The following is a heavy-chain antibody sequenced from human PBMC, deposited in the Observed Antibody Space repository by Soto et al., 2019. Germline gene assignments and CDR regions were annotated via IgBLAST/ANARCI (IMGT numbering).Heavy chain of an antibody. CDR2: IYYSGST. J-gene: IGHJ5*02. CDR3: AMTKDAGIAAAGTLNWFDP. CDR1: GGSISRGGYY. D-gene: IGHD6-13*01. V-gene: IGHV4-31*03. Sequence: SEALSLTCTVSGGSISRGGYYWSWIRQHPGKGLEWIGYIYYSGSTYYNPSLKSRVTISVDTSKNQFSLKLSSVTAADTAVYYCAMTKDAGIAAAGTLNWFDPWGQGTLVTVSS.